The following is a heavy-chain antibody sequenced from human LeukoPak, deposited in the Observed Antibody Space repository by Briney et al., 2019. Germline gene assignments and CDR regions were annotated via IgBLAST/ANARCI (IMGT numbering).Heavy chain of an antibody. CDR1: GFTVSSNY. Sequence: PGGSLRLSCAASGFTVSSNYMSWVRQAPGKGLEWVSVIYSGGSTYYADSVKGRFTISRDNSKNTLYLQMNSLRAEDTAVYYCARAPPGYSYGLYGKEYYYYYYYYMDVWGKGTTVTVSS. CDR2: IYSGGST. V-gene: IGHV3-66*02. D-gene: IGHD5-18*01. J-gene: IGHJ6*03. CDR3: ARAPPGYSYGLYGKEYYYYYYYYMDV.